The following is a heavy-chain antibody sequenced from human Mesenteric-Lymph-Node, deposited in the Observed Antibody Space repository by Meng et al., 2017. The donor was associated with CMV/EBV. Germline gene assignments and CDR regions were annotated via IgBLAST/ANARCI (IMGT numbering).Heavy chain of an antibody. V-gene: IGHV3-48*03. CDR1: GFTFSSYE. D-gene: IGHD2-2*02. J-gene: IGHJ2*01. Sequence: GGSLRLSCAASGFTFSSYEMNWVRQAPGKGLEWVSYISNSGSTIYYADSVKGRLTISRDNAKNSLYLQMNSLRAEDTAVYYCARDWYCSSTSCYTYWYFDLWGRGTLVTVSS. CDR3: ARDWYCSSTSCYTYWYFDL. CDR2: ISNSGSTI.